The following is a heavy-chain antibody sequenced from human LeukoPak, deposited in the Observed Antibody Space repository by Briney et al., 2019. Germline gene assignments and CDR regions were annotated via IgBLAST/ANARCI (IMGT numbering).Heavy chain of an antibody. V-gene: IGHV4-34*01. CDR1: GDSLSRYS. CDR3: ARHDVAAAGRGY. D-gene: IGHD6-13*01. Sequence: PSETLSLTCAVSGDSLSRYSWTWIRQPPGKGLEWLGEINPSGSPDYNPSLKSRATISVDTSKNQFSLRVASVTAADTAVYYCARHDVAAAGRGYWGQGTLVTVSS. J-gene: IGHJ4*02. CDR2: INPSGSP.